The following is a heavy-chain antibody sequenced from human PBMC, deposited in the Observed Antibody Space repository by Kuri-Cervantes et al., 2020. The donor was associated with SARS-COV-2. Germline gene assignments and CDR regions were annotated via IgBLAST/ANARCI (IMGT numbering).Heavy chain of an antibody. V-gene: IGHV1-69*13. CDR2: IIPIFGTA. CDR3: ARKSIPLYGDYTDYYYYGMDV. D-gene: IGHD4-17*01. CDR1: GCTFSSYA. Sequence: SVKVSCKASGCTFSSYAMSWVRQAPGQGLEWMGGIIPIFGTANYAQKFQGRVTITADESTSTAYMELSSLRSEDTAVYYCARKSIPLYGDYTDYYYYGMDVWGQGTTVTVSS. J-gene: IGHJ6*02.